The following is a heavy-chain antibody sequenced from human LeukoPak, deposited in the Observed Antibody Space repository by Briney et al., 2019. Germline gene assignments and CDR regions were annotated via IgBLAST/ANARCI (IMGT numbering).Heavy chain of an antibody. CDR1: GGSFSGYY. Sequence: SETLSLTCAVYGGSFSGYYWSWIRQPPGKGLEWIGEINHSGSTNYNPSLKSRVTISVDTSKNQFSLKLSSVTAADTAVYYCARGWEQLVFNWFDPWGQGTLVTDSS. D-gene: IGHD6-6*01. J-gene: IGHJ5*02. CDR2: INHSGST. V-gene: IGHV4-34*01. CDR3: ARGWEQLVFNWFDP.